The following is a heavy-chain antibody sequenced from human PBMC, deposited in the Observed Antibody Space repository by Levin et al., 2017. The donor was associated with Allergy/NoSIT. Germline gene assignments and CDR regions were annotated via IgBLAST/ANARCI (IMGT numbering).Heavy chain of an antibody. CDR1: GGTFSSYA. D-gene: IGHD6-13*01. CDR2: IIPIFGTA. CDR3: ANLVQQLAGGYYDYGMDG. V-gene: IGHV1-69*06. Sequence: KISCKASGGTFSSYAISWVRQAPGQGLEWMGGIIPIFGTANYAQKFQGRVTITADKSTSTAYMELSSLRSEDTAVYYCANLVQQLAGGYYDYGMDGWGQGTTVTVSS. J-gene: IGHJ6*02.